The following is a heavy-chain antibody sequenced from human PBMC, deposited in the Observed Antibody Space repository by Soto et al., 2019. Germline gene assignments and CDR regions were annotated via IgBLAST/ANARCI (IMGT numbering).Heavy chain of an antibody. Sequence: EVQLVESGGGLVQPGGSLRLSCAASGFTFSSYWMSWVRQAPGKGLEWVANIKQDGSEKYYVDSVKGRFTISRDNAKNSLYLQMNSLRAEDKAVYYCAREYSSGWWDAFDIWGQGTMVTVSS. V-gene: IGHV3-7*03. D-gene: IGHD6-19*01. CDR3: AREYSSGWWDAFDI. CDR1: GFTFSSYW. CDR2: IKQDGSEK. J-gene: IGHJ3*02.